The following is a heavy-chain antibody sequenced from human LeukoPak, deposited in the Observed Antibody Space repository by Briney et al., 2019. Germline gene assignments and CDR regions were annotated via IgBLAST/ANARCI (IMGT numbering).Heavy chain of an antibody. D-gene: IGHD2-2*01. V-gene: IGHV3-30*18. J-gene: IGHJ4*02. CDR2: ISYGGSNR. Sequence: GGSLRLSCAASGFTFSSYGMHWVRQAPGKGLEWVAVISYGGSNRYYADSVKGRSTISRDNSKNTLYLQMNSLRTEDTAVYYCAKDLQGHYALDYWGQGTLVTVSS. CDR3: AKDLQGHYALDY. CDR1: GFTFSSYG.